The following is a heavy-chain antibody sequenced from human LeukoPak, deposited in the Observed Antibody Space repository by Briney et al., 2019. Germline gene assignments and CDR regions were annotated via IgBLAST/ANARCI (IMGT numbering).Heavy chain of an antibody. CDR2: IYYSGST. V-gene: IGHV4-39*07. CDR1: GGSISSSSYY. D-gene: IGHD5-18*01. Sequence: KTSETLSLTCTVSGGSISSSSYYWGWIRRPPGKGLEWIGSIYYSGSTYYNPSLKSRVTISVDTSKNQFSLKLSSVTAADTAVYYCARGHPRIQLWLLSSPAFDIWGQGTMVTVSS. CDR3: ARGHPRIQLWLLSSPAFDI. J-gene: IGHJ3*02.